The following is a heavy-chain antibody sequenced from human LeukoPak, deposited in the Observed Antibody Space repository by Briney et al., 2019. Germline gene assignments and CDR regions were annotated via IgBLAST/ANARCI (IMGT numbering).Heavy chain of an antibody. CDR3: ARGWVTATGTIY. J-gene: IGHJ4*02. D-gene: IGHD6-13*01. Sequence: GGSLRLSCAASGFTFSNYWMHWVRQVPGKGLVWVSRINGDGSTTNYADSVKGRFTISRDNAKNKLYLQMNSLRAEDTAVYYCARGWVTATGTIYWGQGTLVTVSS. V-gene: IGHV3-74*01. CDR2: INGDGSTT. CDR1: GFTFSNYW.